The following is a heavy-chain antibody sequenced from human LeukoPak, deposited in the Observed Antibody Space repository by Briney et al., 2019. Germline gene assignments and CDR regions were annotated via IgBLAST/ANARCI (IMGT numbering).Heavy chain of an antibody. CDR1: GGSISSSSYY. D-gene: IGHD3-22*01. CDR2: IYYSGST. CDR3: ARDSTITMIVGAFDI. Sequence: SETLSLTCTVSGGSISSSSYYWGWIRQPPGKGLEWIGSIYYSGSTYYNPSLKSRVTISVDTSKNQFSLKLSSVTAADTAVYYCARDSTITMIVGAFDIWGQGTMVTVSS. V-gene: IGHV4-39*02. J-gene: IGHJ3*02.